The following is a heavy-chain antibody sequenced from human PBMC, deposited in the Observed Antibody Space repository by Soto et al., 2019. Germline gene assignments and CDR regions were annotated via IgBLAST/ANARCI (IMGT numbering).Heavy chain of an antibody. CDR3: TRHINYGDYTRQSVNYYYYMDV. V-gene: IGHV3-73*01. CDR2: IRSKANSYAT. D-gene: IGHD4-17*01. CDR1: GFTFSGSA. J-gene: IGHJ6*03. Sequence: GGSLRLSCAASGFTFSGSAMHWVRQASGKGLEWVGRIRSKANSYATAYAASVKGRFTISRDDSKNTAYLQMNSLKTEDTAVYYCTRHINYGDYTRQSVNYYYYMDVWGKGTTVTVSS.